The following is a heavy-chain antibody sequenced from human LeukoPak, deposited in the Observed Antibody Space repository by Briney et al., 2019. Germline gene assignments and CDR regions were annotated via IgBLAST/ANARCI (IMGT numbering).Heavy chain of an antibody. CDR2: IYTSGST. Sequence: SQTLSLTCTVSGGSISSGSYYWSWIRQPAGKGLEWIGRIYTSGSTKYNPSLKSRVTISVDTSKNQFSLKVSSVTAADTAVYYCARSVRRTSWPQTRIYYYYYMDVWGKGTTVTVSS. D-gene: IGHD2-2*01. CDR3: ARSVRRTSWPQTRIYYYYYMDV. J-gene: IGHJ6*03. CDR1: GGSISSGSYY. V-gene: IGHV4-61*02.